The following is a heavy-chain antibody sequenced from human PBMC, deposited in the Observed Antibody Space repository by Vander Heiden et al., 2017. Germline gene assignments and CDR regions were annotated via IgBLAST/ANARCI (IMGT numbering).Heavy chain of an antibody. V-gene: IGHV3-7*01. CDR2: IKQDGSEK. J-gene: IGHJ4*02. CDR3: VRRVSGGYFYY. Sequence: EVQLVQSGGGLVQPGGSLRLSCAASGFTFSSYWMSWVRQAPGKGLEWVANIKQDGSEKYYVDSVKGRFTVSRDGAKNSLFLQMNSLRAEDTAVYYCVRRVSGGYFYYWGQGTLVTVSS. CDR1: GFTFSSYW. D-gene: IGHD3-16*01.